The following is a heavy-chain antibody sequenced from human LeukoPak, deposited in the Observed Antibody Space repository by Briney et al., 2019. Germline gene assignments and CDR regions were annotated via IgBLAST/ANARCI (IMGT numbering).Heavy chain of an antibody. V-gene: IGHV1-2*06. D-gene: IGHD4-17*01. J-gene: IGHJ6*03. CDR3: SRDYGDYPGYYYYYMDV. CDR1: GYTFTGYY. Sequence: ASVKVSCKASGYTFTGYYMHWVRQAPGQGLEWMGRINPNSGGTNYAQKFQGRVTMTRDTSISTAYMELSRLRSDDTAVYYCSRDYGDYPGYYYYYMDVWGKGTTVTVSS. CDR2: INPNSGGT.